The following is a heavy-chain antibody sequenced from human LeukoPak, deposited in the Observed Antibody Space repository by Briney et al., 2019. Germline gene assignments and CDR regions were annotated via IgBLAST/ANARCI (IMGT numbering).Heavy chain of an antibody. CDR1: GYTFTGYY. Sequence: ASVKVSCKASGYTFTGYYMHWVRQAPGQGLEWMGWINPNSGGTNYAQKFQGRVTMTRDTSISTAYMELSRLRSDDTAVYYCARDTKLRYFDWLFIDYWGQGTLVTVFS. CDR2: INPNSGGT. D-gene: IGHD3-9*01. J-gene: IGHJ4*02. CDR3: ARDTKLRYFDWLFIDY. V-gene: IGHV1-2*02.